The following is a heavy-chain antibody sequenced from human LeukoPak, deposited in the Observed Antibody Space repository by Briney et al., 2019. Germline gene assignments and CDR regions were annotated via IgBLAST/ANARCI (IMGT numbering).Heavy chain of an antibody. CDR1: GGSISSYY. CDR3: ARHVRRSLHRFFDY. Sequence: PSETLSLTCTVSGGSISSYYWSWIRQPPGKGLEWIGYIYYSGSTNYNPSLKSRVTISVDTSKNQFSLKLSSVTAADTAVYYCARHVRRSLHRFFDYWGQGTLVTVSS. V-gene: IGHV4-59*08. D-gene: IGHD1-14*01. CDR2: IYYSGST. J-gene: IGHJ4*02.